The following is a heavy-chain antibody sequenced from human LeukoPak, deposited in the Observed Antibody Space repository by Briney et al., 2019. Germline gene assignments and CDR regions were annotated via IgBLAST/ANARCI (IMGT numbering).Heavy chain of an antibody. V-gene: IGHV3-66*01. CDR2: IYSGGST. D-gene: IGHD6-25*01. J-gene: IGHJ4*02. CDR3: ARAPRIAAADLYYFDN. CDR1: GGSISSYY. Sequence: ETLSLTCTVSGGSISSYYWSWIREPPGKGVEWVSDIYSGGSTYYADSVKGRFSISRDKSKNTLYLQMNSLRVEDTAVYYCARAPRIAAADLYYFDNWGQGTLVTVSS.